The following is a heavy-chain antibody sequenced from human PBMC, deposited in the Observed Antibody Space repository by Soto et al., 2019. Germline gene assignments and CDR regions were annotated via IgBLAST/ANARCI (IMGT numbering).Heavy chain of an antibody. V-gene: IGHV3-30-3*01. CDR2: ISYDGSNK. Sequence: QVQLVESGGGVLQPGRSLRLSCAASGFTFSSYAMHWVRQAPGKGLEWVAVISYDGSNKYYADSVKGRFTISRDNSKNTLYLQINSLRAEDTAVYYCAREPQQVAGYYYYGMDVWGQGTTVTVSS. J-gene: IGHJ6*02. D-gene: IGHD6-19*01. CDR3: AREPQQVAGYYYYGMDV. CDR1: GFTFSSYA.